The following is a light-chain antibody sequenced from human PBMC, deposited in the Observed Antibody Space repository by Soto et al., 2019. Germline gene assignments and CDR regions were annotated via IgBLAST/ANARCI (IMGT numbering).Light chain of an antibody. V-gene: IGLV2-14*01. Sequence: QSALTQPASVSGSPGQSITISCTGTSSDVGGYDYVSWYQQHPGKAPKLLIFDVSSRPSGVSHRFSGSKSSNTASLTISGLQAEDEADYYCSSYTSSGTRVFGGGTKVTVL. J-gene: IGLJ2*01. CDR2: DVS. CDR1: SSDVGGYDY. CDR3: SSYTSSGTRV.